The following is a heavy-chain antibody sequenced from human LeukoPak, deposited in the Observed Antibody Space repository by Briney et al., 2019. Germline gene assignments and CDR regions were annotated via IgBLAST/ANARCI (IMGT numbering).Heavy chain of an antibody. CDR3: GRAGPVTKDHFMDV. Sequence: SETLSLTCAVYGGSFSGYYWSWIRQSPGKGLEWIGKINHSGSTNYNPSLKSRVTISVDTSKNQFSLKVSSVTAEDTAVYYCGRAGPVTKDHFMDVWGKGTTVTVSS. D-gene: IGHD2-2*01. CDR2: INHSGST. V-gene: IGHV4-34*01. CDR1: GGSFSGYY. J-gene: IGHJ6*03.